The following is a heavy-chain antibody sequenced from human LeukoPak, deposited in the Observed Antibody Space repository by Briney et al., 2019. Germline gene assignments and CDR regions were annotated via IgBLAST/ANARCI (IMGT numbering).Heavy chain of an antibody. CDR2: ISGSGGST. J-gene: IGHJ4*02. CDR3: AKPGPFEYSSSSVHFDY. D-gene: IGHD6-6*01. CDR1: GFTFSSYA. V-gene: IGHV3-23*01. Sequence: GGSLRLSSAASGFTFSSYAMSSVRQAPRKGLEWVSAISGSGGSTYYADSVKGRFTISRDNSKNTLYLQMNSLRAEDTAVYYCAKPGPFEYSSSSVHFDYWGQGTLVTVSS.